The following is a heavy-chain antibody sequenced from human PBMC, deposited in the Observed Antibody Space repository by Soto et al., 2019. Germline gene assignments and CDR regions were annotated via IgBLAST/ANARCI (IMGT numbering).Heavy chain of an antibody. D-gene: IGHD7-27*01. CDR2: INHSGST. J-gene: IGHJ4*02. CDR1: GGSFSGYY. CDR3: ARGWGRIFDY. Sequence: QVQLQQWGAGLLKPSETLSLTCAFYGGSFSGYYWNWIRQPPGKGLEWIGEINHSGSTNYNPSLKSRVTISVDTSKNQFSLKLSSVTAADTAVYYCARGWGRIFDYWGQGTLVTVSS. V-gene: IGHV4-34*01.